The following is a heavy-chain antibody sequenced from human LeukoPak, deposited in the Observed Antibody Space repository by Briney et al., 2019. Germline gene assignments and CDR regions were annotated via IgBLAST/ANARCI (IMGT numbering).Heavy chain of an antibody. D-gene: IGHD1-1*01. V-gene: IGHV3-23*01. CDR2: ISGSGDNT. Sequence: GGSLRLSCAASGFTFSTYAMNWVRQAPGQGLEWVSGISGSGDNTYYADSVRGRFTISRDNSKNTLYLQMNSLRAEDTAVYYCAKGPGTNRNWNPAYWGQGTLVTVSS. J-gene: IGHJ4*02. CDR1: GFTFSTYA. CDR3: AKGPGTNRNWNPAY.